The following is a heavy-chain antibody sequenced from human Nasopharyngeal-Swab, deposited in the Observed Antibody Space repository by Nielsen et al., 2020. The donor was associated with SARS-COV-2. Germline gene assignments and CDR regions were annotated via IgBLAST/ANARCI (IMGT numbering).Heavy chain of an antibody. CDR3: ARQYYGSGFYYPDY. J-gene: IGHJ4*02. Sequence: SETLSLTCTVSGGSISSSSYYWGWIRQPPGKGLEWIGRIYYSGSTYYNPSLKSRVTISVDTSKNQFSLKLSSVTAADTAVYYCARQYYGSGFYYPDYWGQGTLVTVSS. CDR2: IYYSGST. D-gene: IGHD3-10*01. V-gene: IGHV4-39*01. CDR1: GGSISSSSYY.